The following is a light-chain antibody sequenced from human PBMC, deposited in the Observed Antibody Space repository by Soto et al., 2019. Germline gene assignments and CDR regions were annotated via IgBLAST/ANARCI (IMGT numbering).Light chain of an antibody. Sequence: EIVLTQTPATLSLSPGERATLSCRASQSVSSNLAWYQQRPGQAPRLFIYDASNSATGIPARFSGSGSGTDFTLTISNLVPEDFAVYYCHQRDTFGLGTKLEIK. CDR2: DAS. V-gene: IGKV3-11*01. CDR1: QSVSSN. CDR3: HQRDT. J-gene: IGKJ2*01.